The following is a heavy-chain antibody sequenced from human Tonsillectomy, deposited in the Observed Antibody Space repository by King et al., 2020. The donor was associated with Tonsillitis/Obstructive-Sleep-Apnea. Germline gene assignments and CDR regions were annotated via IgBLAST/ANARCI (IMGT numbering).Heavy chain of an antibody. CDR1: GFTFSSYW. Sequence: VQLVESGGGLVQPGGSLRLSCAASGFTFSSYWMHWVRQALGKGLVWVSRINSDGSSTSYADSVKGRFTISRDNAKNTLYLQMNSLRAEDTAVYYCARDEEGARGFDYWGQGTLVTVSS. D-gene: IGHD1-26*01. V-gene: IGHV3-74*01. J-gene: IGHJ4*02. CDR2: INSDGSST. CDR3: ARDEEGARGFDY.